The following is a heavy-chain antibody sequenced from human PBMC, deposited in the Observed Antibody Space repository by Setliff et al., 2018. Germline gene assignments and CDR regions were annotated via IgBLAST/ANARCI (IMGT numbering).Heavy chain of an antibody. CDR3: ARFGGSASVARFSPPI. CDR1: GGAISNYY. Sequence: PSETLSLTCTVSGGAISNYYWSWIRQPPGKGLEWIGYIYTSGSTYYSPSLKSRVTISIDTSKTQFSLNLRFVTAADTAVYYCARFGGSASVARFSPPIWGPGSLVTVSS. D-gene: IGHD3-10*01. CDR2: IYTSGST. J-gene: IGHJ4*02. V-gene: IGHV4-4*08.